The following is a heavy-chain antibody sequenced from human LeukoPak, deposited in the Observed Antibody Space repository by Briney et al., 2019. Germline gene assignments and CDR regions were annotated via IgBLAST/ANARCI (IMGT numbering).Heavy chain of an antibody. Sequence: PSETLSLTCVVSGYSISSGHFWGWIRQPPGKGLEWIGSIYYSGDTYYNPSLKSRVTISVDTSKNQFSLKLSSVTAADTAVYYCARLDGDSLFDYWGQGTLVTVSS. V-gene: IGHV4-38-2*01. CDR2: IYYSGDT. CDR1: GYSISSGHF. D-gene: IGHD4-17*01. J-gene: IGHJ4*02. CDR3: ARLDGDSLFDY.